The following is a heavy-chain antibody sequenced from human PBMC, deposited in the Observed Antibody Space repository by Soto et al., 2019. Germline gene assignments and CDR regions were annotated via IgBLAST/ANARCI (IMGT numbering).Heavy chain of an antibody. CDR2: IYYSGTT. J-gene: IGHJ3*02. D-gene: IGHD5-12*01. V-gene: IGHV4-31*03. CDR3: ARDESATDAFDI. CDR1: GGSISSGGYY. Sequence: QVQLQESGTGLVKPSQTLSLTCTVSGGSISSGGYYWSWIRQNPGKGLEWIGYIYYSGTTNYSPSLKSRLTISVDTSKNPFSLKLNSMNAADTAVYYCARDESATDAFDIWGQGTMVTVSS.